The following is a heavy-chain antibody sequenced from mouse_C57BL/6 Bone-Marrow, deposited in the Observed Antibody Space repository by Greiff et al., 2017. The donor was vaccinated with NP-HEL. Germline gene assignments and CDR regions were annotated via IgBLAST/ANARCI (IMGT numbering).Heavy chain of an antibody. CDR2: INPNNGGT. J-gene: IGHJ2*01. V-gene: IGHV1-22*01. Sequence: VQLQQSGPELVKPGASVMMSCKASGYTFTDYNMHWVKQSHGKSLEWIGYINPNNGGTSYNQKFKGKATLTVNKSSSTAYMELRRLTSEDTAVYYCARYGYGSSPDYGGQGTTQTVSS. CDR3: ARYGYGSSPDY. CDR1: GYTFTDYN. D-gene: IGHD1-1*01.